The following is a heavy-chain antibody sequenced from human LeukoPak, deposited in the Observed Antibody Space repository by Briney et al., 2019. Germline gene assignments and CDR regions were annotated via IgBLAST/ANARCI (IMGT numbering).Heavy chain of an antibody. Sequence: ASVKVSCKASGYTFTSYDINWVRQATGQGLDCMGWMNPNRGNTGYGWKFQGRVTMTRDTSINTAYMELSSLTSEDTAVYYCARGKKYVASAVYWFDPWGQGTLVTVSS. V-gene: IGHV1-8*01. J-gene: IGHJ5*02. CDR3: ARGKKYVASAVYWFDP. CDR1: GYTFTSYD. CDR2: MNPNRGNT. D-gene: IGHD2-15*01.